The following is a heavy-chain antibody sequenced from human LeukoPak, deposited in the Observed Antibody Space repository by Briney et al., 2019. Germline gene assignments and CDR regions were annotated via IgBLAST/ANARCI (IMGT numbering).Heavy chain of an antibody. J-gene: IGHJ4*02. CDR3: ARDMVRGVDY. Sequence: GASVKVSCKASGYTFSSYGFNWVRQAPGQGREWMGWISAYNGDTNYAQKFQGRVTMTTDTSTSTAYMELRSLRSDDTAVYYCARDMVRGVDYWGQGTLVTVSS. D-gene: IGHD3-10*01. V-gene: IGHV1-18*04. CDR1: GYTFSSYG. CDR2: ISAYNGDT.